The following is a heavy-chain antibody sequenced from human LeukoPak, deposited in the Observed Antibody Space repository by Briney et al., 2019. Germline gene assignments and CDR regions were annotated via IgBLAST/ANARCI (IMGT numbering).Heavy chain of an antibody. D-gene: IGHD2-2*01. CDR2: IIPIFGTA. V-gene: IGHV1-69*13. Sequence: GASVKVSCKASGGTFSSYAISWVRQAPGQGLEWMGGIIPIFGTANYAQKFQGRVTITADESTSTAYMELSSLRSEDTAVYYCARSYIVVVPAANQGPLYGMDVWGQGTTVTVSS. CDR1: GGTFSSYA. J-gene: IGHJ6*02. CDR3: ARSYIVVVPAANQGPLYGMDV.